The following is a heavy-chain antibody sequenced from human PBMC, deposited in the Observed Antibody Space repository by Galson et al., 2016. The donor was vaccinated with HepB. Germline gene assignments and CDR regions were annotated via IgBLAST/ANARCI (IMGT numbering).Heavy chain of an antibody. CDR1: GGSIRNYF. CDR3: ARQTTFGVVTYFDL. D-gene: IGHD3-3*01. CDR2: IAYNGRT. V-gene: IGHV4-59*01. Sequence: SETLSLTCTISGGSIRNYFWSWIRQPPGKGLEWIGYIAYNGRTNYNPSLKSRFIISMDTSKNYFSLRLSSVAAADTAVYYCARQTTFGVVTYFDLWGQGTLVTVSS. J-gene: IGHJ4*02.